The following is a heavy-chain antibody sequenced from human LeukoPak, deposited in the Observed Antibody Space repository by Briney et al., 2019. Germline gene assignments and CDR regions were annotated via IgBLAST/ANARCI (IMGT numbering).Heavy chain of an antibody. CDR3: ARDPRYSSGWYYGYYFDY. D-gene: IGHD6-19*01. J-gene: IGHJ4*02. CDR2: INPNSGGT. V-gene: IGHV1-2*02. Sequence: ASVTVSCKASGYTFTGYYMHWVRQAPGQGLEWMGWINPNSGGTNYAQKFQGRVTMTRDTSISTAYMELSRLRSDDTAVYYCARDPRYSSGWYYGYYFDYWGQGTLVTVSS. CDR1: GYTFTGYY.